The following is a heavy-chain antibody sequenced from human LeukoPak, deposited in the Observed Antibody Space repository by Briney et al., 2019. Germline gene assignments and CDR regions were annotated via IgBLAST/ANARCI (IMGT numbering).Heavy chain of an antibody. D-gene: IGHD3-10*01. CDR3: ARVDGSGSYIYYYYMDV. CDR2: IKQDGSEK. Sequence: PGGSLRLSCGASGFTFSSYWMSWVRQAPGKGLEWVANIKQDGSEKYYVDSVKGRFTISRDNAKNSLYLQMNSLRAEDTAVHYCARVDGSGSYIYYYYMDVWGKGTTVTVSS. V-gene: IGHV3-7*01. J-gene: IGHJ6*03. CDR1: GFTFSSYW.